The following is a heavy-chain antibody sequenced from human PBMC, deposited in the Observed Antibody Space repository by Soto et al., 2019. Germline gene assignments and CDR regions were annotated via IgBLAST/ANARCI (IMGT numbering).Heavy chain of an antibody. CDR2: ISGSGGST. CDR1: GFTFSSYA. V-gene: IGHV3-23*01. CDR3: ARRGSGSYYDY. D-gene: IGHD1-26*01. Sequence: EVQLLESGGGLVQPGGSLRLSCAASGFTFSSYAMRWVRQAPVKGLEWVSAISGSGGSTYYADSVKGRFTISRDNSKNTLYLQMNSLRAADTAVYYCARRGSGSYYDYWGQGTVVTVSS. J-gene: IGHJ4*02.